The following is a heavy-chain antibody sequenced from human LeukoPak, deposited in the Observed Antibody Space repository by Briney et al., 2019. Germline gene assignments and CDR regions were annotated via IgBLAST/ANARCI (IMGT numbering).Heavy chain of an antibody. CDR2: IDQEGDTK. D-gene: IGHD3-16*02. J-gene: IGHJ4*02. CDR3: ATRGELSRFGALRY. V-gene: IGHV3-7*01. Sequence: GGSLRLSCAVSGLTFSSYWMTWVRQAPGKGLEWVATIDQEGDTKYYMDSAKGRFTISRDNGKSSLHLQVTSLRVEDTAVYYCATRGELSRFGALRYWGQGALVTVSS. CDR1: GLTFSSYW.